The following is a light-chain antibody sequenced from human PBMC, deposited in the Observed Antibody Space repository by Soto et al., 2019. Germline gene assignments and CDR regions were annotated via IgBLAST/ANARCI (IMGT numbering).Light chain of an antibody. V-gene: IGKV1-9*01. J-gene: IGKJ4*01. CDR3: QQLNSYPPFT. CDR1: QGISSH. CDR2: AAS. Sequence: DIQLTQSPSFLPASVGERVTITCRASQGISSHLAWYQQKPGKAPKLLIYAASTLQSGVPSRFSGSGSGTEFSITISSLQPADFATYYCQQLNSYPPFTFGGGTKVEIK.